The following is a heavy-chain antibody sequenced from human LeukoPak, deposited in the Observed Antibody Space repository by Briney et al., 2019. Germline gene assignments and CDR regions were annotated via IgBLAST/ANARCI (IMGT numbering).Heavy chain of an antibody. V-gene: IGHV3-7*01. CDR2: VKEDGSEK. CDR3: ARGDRRFDY. D-gene: IGHD2-21*01. CDR1: GLTLSNYW. J-gene: IGHJ4*02. Sequence: GGSLRLSCAASGLTLSNYWMTWVRQAPGKGLEWVANVKEDGSEKYYVDSVKGRFTISRDNAKNSLYLQMNSLRAEDMAVYYCARGDRRFDYWGQGTLVTVSS.